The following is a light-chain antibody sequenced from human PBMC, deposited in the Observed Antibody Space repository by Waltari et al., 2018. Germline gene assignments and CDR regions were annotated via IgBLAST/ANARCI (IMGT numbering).Light chain of an antibody. CDR1: QSISSY. J-gene: IGKJ3*01. CDR2: AAS. CDR3: QQSYTSVFT. V-gene: IGKV1-39*01. Sequence: IQMTQPPSSMSASVGDRVTITCRASQSISSYLNWYQQKPGKAPKLLIYAASSLQSGVPSRFSGSGSGTDFTLTISSLQPEDFATYYCQQSYTSVFTFGPGTKVDIK.